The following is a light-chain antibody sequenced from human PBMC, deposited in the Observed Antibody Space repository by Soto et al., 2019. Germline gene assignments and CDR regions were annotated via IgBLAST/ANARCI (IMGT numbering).Light chain of an antibody. CDR1: SSNIGAGYD. CDR2: ANG. CDR3: QSYDRSLSGYV. V-gene: IGLV1-40*01. J-gene: IGLJ1*01. Sequence: QSALTQPPSVSGAPGQRVTISCTGSSSNIGAGYDVHWYQQLPGTAPKLLIYANGNRPSGVPDRFSGSKSGTSASLAITGLQAEDEADYYCQSYDRSLSGYVLGTGTNVTVL.